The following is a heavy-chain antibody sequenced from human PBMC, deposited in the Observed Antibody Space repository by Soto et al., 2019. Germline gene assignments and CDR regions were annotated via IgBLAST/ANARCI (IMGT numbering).Heavy chain of an antibody. V-gene: IGHV3-21*01. J-gene: IGHJ3*02. CDR1: GFTFSSYS. CDR2: ISSSSSYI. CDR3: ARSLRPIVVVVAATTNQDAFDI. Sequence: NLGGSLRLSCAASGFTFSSYSMNWVRQAPGKGLEWVSSISSSSSYIYYADSVKGRFTISRDNAKNSLYLQMNSLRAEDTAVYYCARSLRPIVVVVAATTNQDAFDIWGQGTMVTVSS. D-gene: IGHD2-15*01.